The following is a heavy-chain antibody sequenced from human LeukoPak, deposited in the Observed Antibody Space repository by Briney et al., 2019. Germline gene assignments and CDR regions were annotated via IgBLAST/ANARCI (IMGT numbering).Heavy chain of an antibody. J-gene: IGHJ4*02. CDR2: ISSSSSSI. CDR1: GFTFSDYY. Sequence: GGSLRLSCAASGFTFSDYYMSWIRQAPGKGLEWVSYISSSSSSIHYADSVKGRFAISRDNAKNSLYLQMNSLRAEDTAVYYCARDGGDIVVVPALFDYWGQGTLVTVSS. V-gene: IGHV3-11*06. D-gene: IGHD2-2*01. CDR3: ARDGGDIVVVPALFDY.